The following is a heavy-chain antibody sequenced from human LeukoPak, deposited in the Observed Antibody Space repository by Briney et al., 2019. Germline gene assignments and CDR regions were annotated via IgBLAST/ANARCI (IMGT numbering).Heavy chain of an antibody. CDR2: INYRGST. D-gene: IGHD6-19*01. Sequence: PSETLSLTCTVSGGSISSGSYFWIWIRQPPGMGLEWIGSINYRGSTYYNPSLKSRVTISVDTSKNQFSLKLSSVTAADTAVYYCARGGWHGRSIGAFDIWGQGTMVTVSS. CDR3: ARGGWHGRSIGAFDI. V-gene: IGHV4-39*07. CDR1: GGSISSGSYF. J-gene: IGHJ3*02.